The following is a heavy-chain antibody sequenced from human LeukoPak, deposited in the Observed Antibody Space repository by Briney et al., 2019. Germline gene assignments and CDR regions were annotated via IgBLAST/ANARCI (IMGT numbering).Heavy chain of an antibody. V-gene: IGHV5-51*01. CDR3: ARFVGACSGGSCYSDY. J-gene: IGHJ4*02. CDR2: IYPGDSDT. CDR1: GYSFTSYW. Sequence: GESLKISCKASGYSFTSYWIGWVRQMPGKGLEWMVIIYPGDSDTRYSPSFQGQVTISADKSINTAYLQWNSLKASDTAMYYCARFVGACSGGSCYSDYWGQGTLVTVSS. D-gene: IGHD2-15*01.